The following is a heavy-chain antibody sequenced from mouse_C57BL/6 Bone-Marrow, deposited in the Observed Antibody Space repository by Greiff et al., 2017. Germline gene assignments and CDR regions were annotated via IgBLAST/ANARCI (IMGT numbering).Heavy chain of an antibody. D-gene: IGHD2-1*01. CDR3: AKRGGNHLAMDY. CDR1: GYTFTSYW. J-gene: IGHJ4*01. Sequence: QVQLQQPGAELVKPGASVKLSCKASGYTFTSYWMHWVKQRPGQGLGWIGMIHPNSGSTKYNEKFKSKATLTVDTSSSTAYMQLSSLTSEDSAVYYCAKRGGNHLAMDYWGQGTSVTVSS. V-gene: IGHV1-64*01. CDR2: IHPNSGST.